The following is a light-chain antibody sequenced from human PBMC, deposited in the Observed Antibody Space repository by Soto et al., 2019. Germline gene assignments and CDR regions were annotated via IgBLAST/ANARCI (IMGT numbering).Light chain of an antibody. CDR2: KAS. Sequence: DIHMSRAASAXXSSXVGXXXVGCRASQSISSWLAWYQQKPGKAPKLLIYKASSLESGVPSRFSGSGSGTEFTLTISSLQPDDFATYYCQQYNSYSSFGQGTKVDI. J-gene: IGKJ1*01. V-gene: IGKV1-5*03. CDR3: QQYNSYSS. CDR1: QSISSW.